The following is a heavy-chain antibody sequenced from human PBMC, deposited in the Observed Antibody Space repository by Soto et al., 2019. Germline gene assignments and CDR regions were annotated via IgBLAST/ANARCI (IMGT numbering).Heavy chain of an antibody. Sequence: TLSFTCTVSGGSISSSSYYWGWIRQPPGKGLEWIGSIYYSGSTYYNPSLKSRVTISVDTSKNQFSLKLSSVTAADTAVYYCARGRLYYYDSSGYYYYFDYWGQGTHVTVSS. D-gene: IGHD3-22*01. CDR1: GGSISSSSYY. J-gene: IGHJ4*02. CDR3: ARGRLYYYDSSGYYYYFDY. V-gene: IGHV4-39*01. CDR2: IYYSGST.